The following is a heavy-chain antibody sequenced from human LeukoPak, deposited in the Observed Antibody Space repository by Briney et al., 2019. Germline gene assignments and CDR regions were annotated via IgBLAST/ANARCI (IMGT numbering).Heavy chain of an antibody. CDR3: ARFTRGDGYNYYFDY. Sequence: SESLSLTCTVAGGSISRYYRSWIRHPPGKGLEWLWYGYYSGSNNYNPSLKTRSPISVAISKNQFSLKLSALTATDTAVYYCARFTRGDGYNYYFDYWGQGTLVTVSS. V-gene: IGHV4-59*01. CDR1: GGSISRYY. D-gene: IGHD5-24*01. CDR2: GYYSGSN. J-gene: IGHJ4*02.